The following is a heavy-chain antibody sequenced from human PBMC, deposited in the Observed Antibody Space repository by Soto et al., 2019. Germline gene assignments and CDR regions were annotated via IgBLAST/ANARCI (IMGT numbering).Heavy chain of an antibody. D-gene: IGHD2-21*02. J-gene: IGHJ4*02. CDR1: GFTFSNAW. CDR2: IKSKTDGGTT. Sequence: GGSLRLSCAASGFTFSNAWMNWVRQAPGKGLEWVGRIKSKTDGGTTDYAAPVKGRFTISRDGSKNTLYLQMNSLKTEDTAVYCCTTEHIVVVTASTWSLFKPDYWGQGTQVTVSS. CDR3: TTEHIVVVTASTWSLFKPDY. V-gene: IGHV3-15*07.